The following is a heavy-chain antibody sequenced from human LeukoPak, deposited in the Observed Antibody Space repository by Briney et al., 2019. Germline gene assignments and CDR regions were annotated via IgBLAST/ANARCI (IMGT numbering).Heavy chain of an antibody. CDR1: GFTVSNNY. CDR3: ARSLLQKYFDY. Sequence: GGSLRLSCVASGFTVSNNYMNWVRQAPGKGLEWVSVIYTGGSTYYADSVKGRFTISRDNSRNTLYLQMNSLRGEDTAVYYCARSLLQKYFDYWGQGTLVTVSS. V-gene: IGHV3-53*05. J-gene: IGHJ4*02. CDR2: IYTGGST. D-gene: IGHD2-21*01.